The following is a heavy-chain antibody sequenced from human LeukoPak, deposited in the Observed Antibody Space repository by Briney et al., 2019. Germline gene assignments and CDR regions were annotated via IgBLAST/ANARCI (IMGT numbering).Heavy chain of an antibody. Sequence: SETLSLTCSVSGGSISSHYWIWIRQPPGKGLGWIGYIYYSGSTKYNPSLKSRVTISVATSKNQFSLKLSSVPAAETAVYYCARGGTTVTPGLLWFDPWGQGTLVTVSS. D-gene: IGHD4-17*01. CDR3: ARGGTTVTPGLLWFDP. CDR2: IYYSGST. J-gene: IGHJ5*02. V-gene: IGHV4-59*11. CDR1: GGSISSHY.